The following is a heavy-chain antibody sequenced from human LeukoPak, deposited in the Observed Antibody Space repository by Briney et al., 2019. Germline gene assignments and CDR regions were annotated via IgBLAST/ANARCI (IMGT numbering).Heavy chain of an antibody. CDR1: GYSFTTYW. Sequence: GESLKISCQGSGYSFTTYWIGWVRQVPGKGLEWMGIIYPGDSDTRYSPSFQGQVTISADKSISTAYLQWSTLKASDTAMYYCAIAAAGSNWFDPWGQGTLVTVSS. V-gene: IGHV5-51*01. CDR3: AIAAAGSNWFDP. D-gene: IGHD6-13*01. J-gene: IGHJ5*02. CDR2: IYPGDSDT.